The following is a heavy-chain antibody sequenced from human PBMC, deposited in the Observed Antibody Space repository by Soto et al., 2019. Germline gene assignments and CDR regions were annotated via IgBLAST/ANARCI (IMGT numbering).Heavy chain of an antibody. V-gene: IGHV3-30*18. J-gene: IGHJ4*02. CDR3: AKSPNFYCSSPNCYKYYFDH. D-gene: IGHD2-2*02. CDR2: ISYDGSEK. CDR1: GFTFKTYG. Sequence: QEQLVESGGGVVQPGKSLRLSCAASGFTFKTYGMHWVRQAPGKGLEWVAVISYDGSEKYYVDSVKGRFTISKDNSKNTLYLQMNSLRPEDTAVYYCAKSPNFYCSSPNCYKYYFDHWGQGTRVTVSS.